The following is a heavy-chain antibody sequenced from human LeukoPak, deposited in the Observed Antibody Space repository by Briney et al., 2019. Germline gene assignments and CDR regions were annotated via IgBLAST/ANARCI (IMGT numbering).Heavy chain of an antibody. CDR3: ARYEQRPGVTASDP. Sequence: GGSLRLSCAASGFTFNSYWMVWFRQAPGKGLVWVSCINPDGSWTLHADSVKGRFAISGDYARNTLYLQMNSLGVEDTAMYYCARYEQRPGVTASDPWSQGTLVTVSS. D-gene: IGHD2-21*02. CDR1: GFTFNSYW. J-gene: IGHJ5*02. V-gene: IGHV3-74*01. CDR2: INPDGSWT.